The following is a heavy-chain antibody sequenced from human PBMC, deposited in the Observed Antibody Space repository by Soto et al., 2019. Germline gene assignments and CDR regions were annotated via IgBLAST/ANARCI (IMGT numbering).Heavy chain of an antibody. CDR3: ARHPGYCSGGSCNGQYTLDV. J-gene: IGHJ6*02. Sequence: PSETLSLTCTVSGGSISSNSYSWGRIRQPPRKGLEWIGTLYSSRDTYYNPSLKSRVTISADTSQNQFSLDLTSVTATDTAVYFCARHPGYCSGGSCNGQYTLDVWGQGTTVTASS. D-gene: IGHD2-15*01. CDR2: LYSSRDT. V-gene: IGHV4-39*01. CDR1: GGSISSNSYS.